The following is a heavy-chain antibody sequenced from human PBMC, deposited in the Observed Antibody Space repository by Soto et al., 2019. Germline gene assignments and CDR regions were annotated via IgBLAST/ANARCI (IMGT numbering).Heavy chain of an antibody. CDR1: GGSISSYY. Sequence: QVQLQESGPGLVKPSETLSLTCTVSGGSISSYYWSWIRQPPGKGLEWIGYIYYSGSTNYNPPLKSRVPIPVDTSKNQFSRKLSSVTAADTAVYYCARRYGGTFDYWGQGTLVTVSS. CDR3: ARRYGGTFDY. CDR2: IYYSGST. V-gene: IGHV4-59*08. J-gene: IGHJ4*02. D-gene: IGHD2-15*01.